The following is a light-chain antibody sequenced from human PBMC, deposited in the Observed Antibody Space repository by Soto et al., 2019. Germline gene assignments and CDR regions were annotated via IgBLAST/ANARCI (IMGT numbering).Light chain of an antibody. CDR3: QQYGSSPLT. CDR1: QSVSSSY. Sequence: EIVLTQSPGILSLSPGERATLSCRASQSVSSSYLAWYQQKPGQAPRLLIYGASSRATGIPDRFSGSGSGTDCALTISRLEPEDFAVYYCQQYGSSPLTFGGGTKVEIK. V-gene: IGKV3-20*01. CDR2: GAS. J-gene: IGKJ4*01.